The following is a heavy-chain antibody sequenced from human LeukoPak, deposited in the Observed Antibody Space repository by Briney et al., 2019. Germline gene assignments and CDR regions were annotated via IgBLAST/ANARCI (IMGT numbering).Heavy chain of an antibody. CDR2: FDPEDGET. D-gene: IGHD6-6*01. V-gene: IGHV1-24*01. J-gene: IGHJ4*02. CDR3: ATDLSAARPNYFDY. CDR1: GYTLTELS. Sequence: ASVNVSCKVSGYTLTELSMHWVRHAPGKGLEWMGGFDPEDGETIYAHMFQGRVTVTEDTSTETAYMELSSLRSEDTAVYYCATDLSAARPNYFDYWGQGTLVTVSS.